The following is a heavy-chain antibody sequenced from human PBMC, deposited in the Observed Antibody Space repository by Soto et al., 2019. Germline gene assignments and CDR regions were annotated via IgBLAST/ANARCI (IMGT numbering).Heavy chain of an antibody. V-gene: IGHV4-59*08. CDR1: GGSISSYY. Sequence: SETLSLTCTVSGGSISSYYWSWIRQPPGKGLEWIGYIYYSGSTNYNPSLKSRVTISVDTSKNQFSLKLSSVTAADTAVYYCASLGRPYCSGGSCYYYYMDVWGKGTTVTVSS. CDR3: ASLGRPYCSGGSCYYYYMDV. J-gene: IGHJ6*03. D-gene: IGHD2-15*01. CDR2: IYYSGST.